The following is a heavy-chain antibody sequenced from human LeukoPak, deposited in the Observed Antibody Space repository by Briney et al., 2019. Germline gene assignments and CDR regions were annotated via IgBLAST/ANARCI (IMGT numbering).Heavy chain of an antibody. CDR1: GFTFSDFG. Sequence: GGSLRLSCAASGFTFSDFGMHWVRQAPGKGLEWVAVTSYDGSIKYYIDSVRGRFTISRDNSKNTLYLHMNSLRAEDTAVYYCAKAPNWNDVGAFDIWGQGTMVTVSS. V-gene: IGHV3-30*18. CDR3: AKAPNWNDVGAFDI. CDR2: TSYDGSIK. D-gene: IGHD1-1*01. J-gene: IGHJ3*02.